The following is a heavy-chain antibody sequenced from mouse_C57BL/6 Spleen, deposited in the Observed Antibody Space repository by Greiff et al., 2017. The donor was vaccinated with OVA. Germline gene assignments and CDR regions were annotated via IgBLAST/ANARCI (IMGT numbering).Heavy chain of an antibody. CDR1: GYTFTSYW. CDR2: IYPGSGST. V-gene: IGHV1-55*01. Sequence: QVHVKQPGAELVKPGASVKMSCKASGYTFTSYWITWVKQRPGQGLEWIGDIYPGSGSTNYNEKFKSKATLTVDTSSSTAYMQLSSLTSEDSAVYYCARENLTGTFDYWGQGTTLTVSS. CDR3: ARENLTGTFDY. D-gene: IGHD4-1*01. J-gene: IGHJ2*01.